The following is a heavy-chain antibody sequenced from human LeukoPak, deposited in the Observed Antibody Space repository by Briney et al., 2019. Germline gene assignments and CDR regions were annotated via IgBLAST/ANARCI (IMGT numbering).Heavy chain of an antibody. V-gene: IGHV4-34*01. CDR1: GGSFSGYY. J-gene: IGHJ4*02. Sequence: PSETLSLTCAVYGGSFSGYYWSWIRQPPGKGLEWIGEINHSGSTSYNPSLKSRVTMSVDTSKNQFSLKLSSVTAADTAVYYCARLPEGYDYVWGSYRYSIRGGYFDYWGQGTLVTVSS. D-gene: IGHD3-16*02. CDR3: ARLPEGYDYVWGSYRYSIRGGYFDY. CDR2: INHSGST.